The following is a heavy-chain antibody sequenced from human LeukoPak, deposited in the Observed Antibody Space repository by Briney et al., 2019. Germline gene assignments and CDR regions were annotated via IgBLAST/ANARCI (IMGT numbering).Heavy chain of an antibody. V-gene: IGHV3-7*01. CDR3: ARDVVPGYSYEVDY. J-gene: IGHJ4*02. D-gene: IGHD5-18*01. Sequence: PGGSLRLSCAASGFTFSNFWMTWVRQAPRKGLEWVANMKHDGSDKSYVDSVKGRFTVSRDNAKNSLYLQMNSLRAEDTAVYYCARDVVPGYSYEVDYWGQGTLVTVSS. CDR2: MKHDGSDK. CDR1: GFTFSNFW.